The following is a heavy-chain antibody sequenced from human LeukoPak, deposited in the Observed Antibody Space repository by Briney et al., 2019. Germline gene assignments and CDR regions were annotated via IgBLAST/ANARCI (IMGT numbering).Heavy chain of an antibody. V-gene: IGHV4-34*01. D-gene: IGHD4-17*01. J-gene: IGHJ5*02. CDR1: GGSFSGYY. Sequence: SETLSLTCAVYGGSFSGYYWSWIRQPPGKGLEWIGEINHSGSTNYNPSLKSRVTISVDTSKNQFSLKLSSVTAADTAVYYCAREGNYGAYVPNWFDPWGQGTLVTVSS. CDR3: AREGNYGAYVPNWFDP. CDR2: INHSGST.